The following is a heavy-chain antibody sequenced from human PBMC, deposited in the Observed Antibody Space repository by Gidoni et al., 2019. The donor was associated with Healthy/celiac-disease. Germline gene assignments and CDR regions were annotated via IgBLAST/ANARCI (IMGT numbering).Heavy chain of an antibody. CDR2: ISSSSSYI. CDR1: GFPFSSYS. D-gene: IGHD3-10*01. J-gene: IGHJ6*02. CDR3: ARDSPVLLWFGESGEGIYYYGMDV. Sequence: EVQLVESGGGLVKPGGSLRLSCAASGFPFSSYSMNWVRQAPGKGLEWVSSISSSSSYIYYADSVKGRFTISRDNAKNSLYLQMNSLRAEDTAVYYCARDSPVLLWFGESGEGIYYYGMDVWGQGTTVTVSS. V-gene: IGHV3-21*01.